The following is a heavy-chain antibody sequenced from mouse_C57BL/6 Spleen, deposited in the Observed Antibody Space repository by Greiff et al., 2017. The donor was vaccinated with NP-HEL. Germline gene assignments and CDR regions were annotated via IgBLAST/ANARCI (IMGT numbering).Heavy chain of an antibody. CDR1: GFTFSSYA. D-gene: IGHD1-1*01. J-gene: IGHJ4*01. CDR3: ARDKGPITTAMDY. V-gene: IGHV5-4*01. Sequence: DVMLVESGGGLVKPGGSLKLSCAASGFTFSSYAMSWVRQTPEKRLEWVATISDGGSYTYYPDNVKGRFTISRDNAKNNLYLQMSHLKSEDTAMDYCARDKGPITTAMDYWGQGTSVTVSS. CDR2: ISDGGSYT.